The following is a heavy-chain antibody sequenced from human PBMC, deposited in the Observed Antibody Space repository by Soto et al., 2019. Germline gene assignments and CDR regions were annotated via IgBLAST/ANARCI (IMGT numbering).Heavy chain of an antibody. Sequence: PGGSLRLSCADSGFTFSDYYMIWIRQAPGKGLEWVSYISSSGSTIYYADSVKGRFTISRDNAKNSLYLQMNSLRAEDTAVYYCARSRVYAFWFDPWGQGTLVTVSS. J-gene: IGHJ5*02. CDR3: ARSRVYAFWFDP. V-gene: IGHV3-11*01. CDR1: GFTFSDYY. CDR2: ISSSGSTI. D-gene: IGHD2-8*01.